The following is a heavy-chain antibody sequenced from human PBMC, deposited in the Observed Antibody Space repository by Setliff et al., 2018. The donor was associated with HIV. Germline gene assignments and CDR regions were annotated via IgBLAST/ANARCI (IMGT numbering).Heavy chain of an antibody. CDR3: ARGGYIAARFYYFDY. CDR2: TYYSL. CDR1: GGSISSYY. D-gene: IGHD6-6*01. J-gene: IGHJ4*02. Sequence: TSETLSLTCTVSGGSISSYYWSWIRQPPGKGLEWIGYTYYSLSLNSRVTISVDTSKNQFSLKLSSVTAADTAVYYCARGGYIAARFYYFDYWGQGLLVTVSS. V-gene: IGHV4-59*12.